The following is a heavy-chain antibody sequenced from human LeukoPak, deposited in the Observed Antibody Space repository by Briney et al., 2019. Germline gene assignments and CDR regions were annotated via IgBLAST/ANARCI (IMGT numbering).Heavy chain of an antibody. J-gene: IGHJ2*01. CDR3: ARGLGDYVEDWYFDL. Sequence: EPSETLSLTCTASGGSISSSYWSWIRQPPGKGLEWIGYIYNSGSTNYNPSLESRITISVDTSKNQFSLKLSSVTAADTAVYYCARGLGDYVEDWYFDLWGRGTLVTVSS. CDR1: GGSISSSY. CDR2: IYNSGST. D-gene: IGHD4-17*01. V-gene: IGHV4-59*01.